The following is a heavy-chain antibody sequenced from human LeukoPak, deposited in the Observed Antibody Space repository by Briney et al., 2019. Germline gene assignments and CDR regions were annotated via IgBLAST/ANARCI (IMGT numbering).Heavy chain of an antibody. J-gene: IGHJ4*02. CDR2: ISAYNGNT. Sequence: ASVKVSCKASGGTFSSYAISWVRQAPGQGLEWMGWISAYNGNTNYAQKLQGRVTMTTDTSTSTAYMELRSLRSDDTAVYYCVRSTVSHRRLDYWGQGTLVTVSS. CDR1: GGTFSSYA. D-gene: IGHD4-17*01. V-gene: IGHV1-18*01. CDR3: VRSTVSHRRLDY.